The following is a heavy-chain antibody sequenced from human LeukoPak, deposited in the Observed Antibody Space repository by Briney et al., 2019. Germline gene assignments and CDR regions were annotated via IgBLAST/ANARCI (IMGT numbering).Heavy chain of an antibody. V-gene: IGHV3-74*01. Sequence: PGGSLRLSCAASRFTFSSYWMHWVRQAPGKGLGWVSRMNSDGSSTSYANSVKGRFTISRDNAKNTLYLQMNSLRAEDTAVYYCARDLFGRGYWGQGTLVTVSS. D-gene: IGHD3/OR15-3a*01. CDR1: RFTFSSYW. J-gene: IGHJ4*02. CDR2: MNSDGSST. CDR3: ARDLFGRGY.